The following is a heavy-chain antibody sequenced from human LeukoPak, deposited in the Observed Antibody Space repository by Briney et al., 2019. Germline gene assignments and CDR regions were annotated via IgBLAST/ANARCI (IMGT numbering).Heavy chain of an antibody. D-gene: IGHD6-13*01. Sequence: SETLSLTCAVYGGSFSGYYWSWIRQPPGKGLEWIGEINHSGSTNYNPSLKSRVTISVDTSKNQFSLKLSSVTAADTAVYYCATTGYSSSWTRRPPYYFDYWGQGTLVTVSS. V-gene: IGHV4-34*01. J-gene: IGHJ4*02. CDR3: ATTGYSSSWTRRPPYYFDY. CDR1: GGSFSGYY. CDR2: INHSGST.